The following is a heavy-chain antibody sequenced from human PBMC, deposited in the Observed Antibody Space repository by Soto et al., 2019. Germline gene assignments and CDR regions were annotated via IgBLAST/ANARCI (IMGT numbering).Heavy chain of an antibody. V-gene: IGHV4-59*01. CDR1: GGSISSYY. D-gene: IGHD2-15*01. Sequence: QVQLQESGPGLVKPSETLSLTCTVSGGSISSYYWSWIRQPPGKGLEWIGYIYYSGSTNYNPSLKSRVTVSVDTSKNQFALKLSSVTAADTAEYYCARWKAYCSGGSCYSNFDYLGQGTLVTVSS. CDR2: IYYSGST. CDR3: ARWKAYCSGGSCYSNFDY. J-gene: IGHJ4*02.